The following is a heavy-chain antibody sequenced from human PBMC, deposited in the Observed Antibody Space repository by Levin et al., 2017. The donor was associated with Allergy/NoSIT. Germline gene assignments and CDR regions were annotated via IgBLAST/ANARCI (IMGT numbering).Heavy chain of an antibody. J-gene: IGHJ6*02. CDR3: ASAQIVGGFRAGYHYALDV. V-gene: IGHV4-39*01. D-gene: IGHD1-26*01. Sequence: RSQTLSLTCTVSGDFISSNHYFWGWIRQPPGKGLEWIGRIYYNENTYYDPSLKSRVTISVDTSKNQFSLKLTSVTATDTAVYYCASAQIVGGFRAGYHYALDVWGQGITVTVSS. CDR2: IYYNENT. CDR1: GDFISSNHYF.